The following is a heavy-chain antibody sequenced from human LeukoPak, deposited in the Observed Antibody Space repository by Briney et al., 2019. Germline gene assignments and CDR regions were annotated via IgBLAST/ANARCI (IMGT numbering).Heavy chain of an antibody. V-gene: IGHV3-21*01. D-gene: IGHD1-1*01. CDR1: GFTFSGYG. CDR3: ARDAVTLYNWNDEGDAFDI. Sequence: GGSLRLSCAASGFTFSGYGMHWVRQAPGKGLEWVSSISSSSSYIYYADSVKGRFTISRDNAKNSLYLQMNSLRAEDTAVYYCARDAVTLYNWNDEGDAFDIWGQGTMVTVSS. J-gene: IGHJ3*02. CDR2: ISSSSSYI.